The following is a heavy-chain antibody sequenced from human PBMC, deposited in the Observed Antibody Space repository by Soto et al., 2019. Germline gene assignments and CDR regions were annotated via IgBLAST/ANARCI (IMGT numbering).Heavy chain of an antibody. Sequence: SETLSLTCAVYGGSFSGYYWSWIRQPPGKGLEWIGEINHSGSTNYNPSLKSRVTISVDTSKNQFSLKLSSVTAADTAVYYCARESIAAAGMDGDYWGQGTLVTVSS. V-gene: IGHV4-34*01. CDR3: ARESIAAAGMDGDY. J-gene: IGHJ4*02. CDR1: GGSFSGYY. D-gene: IGHD6-13*01. CDR2: INHSGST.